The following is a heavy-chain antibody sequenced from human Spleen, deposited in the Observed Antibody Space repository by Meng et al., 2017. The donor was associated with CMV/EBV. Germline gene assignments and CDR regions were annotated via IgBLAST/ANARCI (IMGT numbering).Heavy chain of an antibody. V-gene: IGHV3-11*01. D-gene: IGHD3-3*01. J-gene: IGHJ6*02. Sequence: GESLKISCAASGFTFSYYYMSWIRQAPGKGLEWVSYISSSGSTIYYAESVKGRFTISRDSAKNSLYLQMNSLRAEDTAVYYCARAYNDYYTYGMDVWGQGTTVTVSS. CDR2: ISSSGSTI. CDR1: GFTFSYYY. CDR3: ARAYNDYYTYGMDV.